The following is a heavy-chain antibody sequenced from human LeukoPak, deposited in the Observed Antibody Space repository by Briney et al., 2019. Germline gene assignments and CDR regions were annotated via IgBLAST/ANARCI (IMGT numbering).Heavy chain of an antibody. CDR1: GGSISSYY. Sequence: SETLSLTCTVSGGSISSYYWSWIRQPPGKGLEWIGYIYTSGSTNYNPSLQSRVTISVDTSKNQFSLKLSSVTAADTAVYYCARGSGYCSSTSCYEFDPWGQGTLVTVSS. CDR3: ARGSGYCSSTSCYEFDP. CDR2: IYTSGST. J-gene: IGHJ5*02. V-gene: IGHV4-4*09. D-gene: IGHD2-2*01.